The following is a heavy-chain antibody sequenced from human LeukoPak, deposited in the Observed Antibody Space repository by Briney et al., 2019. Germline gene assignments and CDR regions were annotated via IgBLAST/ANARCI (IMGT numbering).Heavy chain of an antibody. CDR1: GFTFSSYG. CDR2: MWYDGSNK. Sequence: GGSLRLSCAASGFTFSSYGMHWVRQAPGKGLEWVAVMWYDGSNKYYADSVKGRFTISRDNSKNTLYLQMNSLRAEDTAVYYCARVAEQWLVYYYFDYWGQGTLVTVSS. V-gene: IGHV3-33*01. J-gene: IGHJ4*02. CDR3: ARVAEQWLVYYYFDY. D-gene: IGHD6-19*01.